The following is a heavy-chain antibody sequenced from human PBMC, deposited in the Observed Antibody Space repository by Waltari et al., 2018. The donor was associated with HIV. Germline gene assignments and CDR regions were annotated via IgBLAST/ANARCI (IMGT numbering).Heavy chain of an antibody. Sequence: EVQLVESGGGLVKPGGSLRLSCAASGFTFSSYSMNWVRQAPGKGLEWGSSISSSSSYIYYADSVKGRFTISRDNAKNSLYLQMDGLRAEDTAVYYCAGSSSWFDYWGQGTLVTVSS. CDR1: GFTFSSYS. V-gene: IGHV3-21*01. J-gene: IGHJ4*02. CDR3: AGSSSWFDY. CDR2: ISSSSSYI. D-gene: IGHD6-13*01.